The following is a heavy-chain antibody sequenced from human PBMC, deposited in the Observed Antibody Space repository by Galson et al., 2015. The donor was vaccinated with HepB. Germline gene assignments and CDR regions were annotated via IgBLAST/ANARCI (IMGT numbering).Heavy chain of an antibody. CDR2: ISYDGSNK. D-gene: IGHD3-10*01. Sequence: SLRLSCAASGFTFSSYAMHWVRQAPGKGLEWVAVISYDGSNKYYADSVKGRFTISRDNSKNTLYLQMNSLRAEDTAVYYCARASLCVVRGVICALDIWGQGTMVTVSS. CDR1: GFTFSSYA. CDR3: ARASLCVVRGVICALDI. V-gene: IGHV3-30*04. J-gene: IGHJ3*02.